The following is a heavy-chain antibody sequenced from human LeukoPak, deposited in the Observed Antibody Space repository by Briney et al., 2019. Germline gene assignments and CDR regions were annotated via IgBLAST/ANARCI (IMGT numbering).Heavy chain of an antibody. V-gene: IGHV3-74*01. CDR2: INSDETRT. Sequence: PGGSLRLSCAASEFTFSSYWMHWVRQAPGKGLAWVSRINSDETRTSYADSVKGRFTISRDNAKNTLYLQMNSLRAEDTAVYYCASSMVRGGNGAFDIWGQGTMVTVSS. CDR3: ASSMVRGGNGAFDI. J-gene: IGHJ3*02. CDR1: EFTFSSYW. D-gene: IGHD3-10*01.